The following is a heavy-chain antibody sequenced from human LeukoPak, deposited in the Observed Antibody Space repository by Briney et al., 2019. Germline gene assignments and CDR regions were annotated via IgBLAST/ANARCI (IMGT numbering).Heavy chain of an antibody. Sequence: GGSLRLSCAASGFTFSDYYMSWVRQAPGKGLEWVSAISGSGGSTYYADSVKGRFTISRDNSKNTLYLQMNSLRAEDTAVYYCAKPSKQWLVLDAFDIWGQGTMVTVSS. V-gene: IGHV3-23*01. CDR1: GFTFSDYY. CDR2: ISGSGGST. J-gene: IGHJ3*02. D-gene: IGHD6-19*01. CDR3: AKPSKQWLVLDAFDI.